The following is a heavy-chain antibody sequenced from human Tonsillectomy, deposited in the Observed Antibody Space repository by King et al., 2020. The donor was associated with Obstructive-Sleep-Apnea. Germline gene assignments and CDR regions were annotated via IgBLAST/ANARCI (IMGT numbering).Heavy chain of an antibody. CDR3: ARDPGGIMVRGVIRYYYYGMDV. V-gene: IGHV4-39*07. CDR2: IYYSGST. D-gene: IGHD3-10*01. CDR1: GGSISSSSYY. J-gene: IGHJ6*02. Sequence: QLQESGPGLVKPSETLSLTCTVSGGSISSSSYYWGWIRQPPGKGLEWIGSIYYSGSTYYNPSLKSRVTITVDTSKNQFSLKLSSVTAADTAVYYCARDPGGIMVRGVIRYYYYGMDVWGQGTTVTVSS.